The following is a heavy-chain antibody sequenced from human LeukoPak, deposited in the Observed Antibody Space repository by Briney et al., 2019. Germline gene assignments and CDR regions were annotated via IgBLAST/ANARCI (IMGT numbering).Heavy chain of an antibody. V-gene: IGHV4-4*07. Sequence: SETLSLTCTVSGGSISSYYWSWIRQPAGKGLEWIGRIYTSGSTNYNPSLKSQVTMSVDTSKNQFSLKLTSVTAADTALYYCARELRYDNSDSGAFWGQGTVVTVSS. CDR2: IYTSGST. CDR3: ARELRYDNSDSGAF. J-gene: IGHJ3*01. D-gene: IGHD3-22*01. CDR1: GGSISSYY.